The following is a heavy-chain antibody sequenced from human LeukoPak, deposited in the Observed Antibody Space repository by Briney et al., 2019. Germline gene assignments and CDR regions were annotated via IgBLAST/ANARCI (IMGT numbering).Heavy chain of an antibody. Sequence: GGSLRLSCAASGFTFSSYGMHRVRQAPGKGLEWVAVISYDGSNKYYADSVKGRFTISRDNSKNTLYLQMNSLRAEDTAVYYCAKAGTGYSGNYGMDVWGQGTTVTFSS. CDR3: AKAGTGYSGNYGMDV. D-gene: IGHD5-12*01. CDR1: GFTFSSYG. J-gene: IGHJ6*02. CDR2: ISYDGSNK. V-gene: IGHV3-30*18.